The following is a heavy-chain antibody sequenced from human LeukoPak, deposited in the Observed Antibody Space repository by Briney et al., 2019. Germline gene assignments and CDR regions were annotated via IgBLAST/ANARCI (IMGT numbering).Heavy chain of an antibody. CDR3: ARGYYYGSGSYEGGNGMDV. Sequence: SETLSLTCAVYGGSFSGYYWSWIRQPPGKGLEWIGEINHSGSTNYNPSLKSRVTISVDTSKNQFSLKLSSVTAADTAVYYCARGYYYGSGSYEGGNGMDVWGQGTTVTVSS. V-gene: IGHV4-34*01. CDR2: INHSGST. CDR1: GGSFSGYY. J-gene: IGHJ6*02. D-gene: IGHD3-10*01.